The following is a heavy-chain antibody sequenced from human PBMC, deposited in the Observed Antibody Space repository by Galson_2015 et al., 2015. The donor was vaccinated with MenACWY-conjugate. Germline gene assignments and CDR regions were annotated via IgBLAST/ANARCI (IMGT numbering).Heavy chain of an antibody. Sequence: SGAEVKKPGESLKISCKGSGYIFTDYWIGWVRQMPVQGLEWMGIIYAGDSDIRYSPSFQGHVTISADKSISTAYLQWSSLKASDTAIYYCARLFNARPAYYYYYMDVWGKGTTVTVSS. CDR3: ARLFNARPAYYYYYMDV. D-gene: IGHD3-3*01. CDR2: IYAGDSDI. CDR1: GYIFTDYW. V-gene: IGHV5-51*01. J-gene: IGHJ6*03.